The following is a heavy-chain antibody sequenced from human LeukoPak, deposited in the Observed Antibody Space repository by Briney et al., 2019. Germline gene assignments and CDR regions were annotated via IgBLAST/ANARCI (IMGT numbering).Heavy chain of an antibody. Sequence: SQTLSLTCTVSGDSISSYYWSWIRQPPGKGLEWIGYIYYIGSTNYNPSLKSRVTISVDTSKNQFSLKLSSVTAADTAVYYCARDYAFDIWGQGTMVTVSS. CDR1: GDSISSYY. CDR3: ARDYAFDI. V-gene: IGHV4-59*01. CDR2: IYYIGST. J-gene: IGHJ3*02.